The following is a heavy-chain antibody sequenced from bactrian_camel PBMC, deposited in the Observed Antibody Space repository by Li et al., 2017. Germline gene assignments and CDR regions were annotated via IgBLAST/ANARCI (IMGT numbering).Heavy chain of an antibody. CDR3: AADQWAFNLGNGYRY. D-gene: IGHD3*01. Sequence: HVQLVESGGGSVEAGGSLRLSCAASGHTYNYNFMAWFRQAPGKEREGVAAITTDYGSTYYADSVKGRFTISQDIAKRTVYLQMDSLKPEDSATYYCAADQWAFNLGNGYRYWGQGTQVTVS. CDR2: ITTDYGST. V-gene: IGHV3-3*01. CDR1: GHTYNYNF. J-gene: IGHJ4*01.